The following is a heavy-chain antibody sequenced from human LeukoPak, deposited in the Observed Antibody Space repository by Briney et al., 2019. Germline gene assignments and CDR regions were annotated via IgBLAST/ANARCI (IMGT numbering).Heavy chain of an antibody. J-gene: IGHJ4*02. CDR3: ARWVATPRGYFDY. Sequence: SETLSLTCTVSGGSISSSDYYWGWLRQPPGKGLEWIGNIFYSGRTYYNPSLKSRVTKSVDTSKNQFSLKLSSVTAADTAVYYCARWVATPRGYFDYWGQGTLVTVSS. CDR1: GGSISSSDYY. D-gene: IGHD5-12*01. V-gene: IGHV4-39*01. CDR2: IFYSGRT.